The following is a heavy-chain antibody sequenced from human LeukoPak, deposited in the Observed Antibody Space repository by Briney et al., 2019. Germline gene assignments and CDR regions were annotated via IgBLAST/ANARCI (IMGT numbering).Heavy chain of an antibody. Sequence: ASVKVSCKASGYTFTSYYMHWVRQAPGQGLEWMGWINPNSGGTNYAQRFQGRVTMTRDTSISTAYMELSRLRSDDTAVYYCARYYDSSGVFDYWGQGTLVTVSS. CDR3: ARYYDSSGVFDY. D-gene: IGHD3-22*01. J-gene: IGHJ4*02. V-gene: IGHV1-2*02. CDR1: GYTFTSYY. CDR2: INPNSGGT.